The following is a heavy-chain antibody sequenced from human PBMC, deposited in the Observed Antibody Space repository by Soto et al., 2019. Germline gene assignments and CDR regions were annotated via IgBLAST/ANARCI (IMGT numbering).Heavy chain of an antibody. CDR2: IRGSGGST. CDR1: GFTFSSYA. CDR3: AKSGLDVLKWFDA. D-gene: IGHD3-16*01. V-gene: IGHV3-23*01. J-gene: IGHJ5*02. Sequence: PGGSLRLSCAASGFTFSSYAMSWVRQAPGKGLEWVAAIRGSGGSTTYADSVTGRFTISRDNSKNTLYLQMNSQRPEDTAVYNCAKSGLDVLKWFDAWGQRALVTVSS.